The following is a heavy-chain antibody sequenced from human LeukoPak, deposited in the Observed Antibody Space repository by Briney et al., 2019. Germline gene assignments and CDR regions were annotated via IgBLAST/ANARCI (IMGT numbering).Heavy chain of an antibody. Sequence: SVKVSCKASGGTFSSYAISWVRQAPGQGLEWMGGIIPIFGTANYAQKFQGRVTITADESTSTAYMELSSLRSEDTAVYYCARAIAVAGNWFDPWGQGTLVTVSS. CDR2: IIPIFGTA. CDR1: GGTFSSYA. D-gene: IGHD6-19*01. CDR3: ARAIAVAGNWFDP. V-gene: IGHV1-69*13. J-gene: IGHJ5*02.